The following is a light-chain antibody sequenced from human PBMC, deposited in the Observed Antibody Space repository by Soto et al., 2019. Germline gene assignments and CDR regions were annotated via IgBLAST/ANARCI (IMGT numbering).Light chain of an antibody. Sequence: DVRVTHSPSTLSAYIGDRVTITCRASQSISSWLAWYQQKPGKAPKLLIYAASSLQSGVPSRFSGSGSGTDFTLTISSLQPEDFATYYCQQSYSTPSIPFGQVTRLEIK. CDR3: QQSYSTPSIP. CDR2: AAS. V-gene: IGKV1-39*01. J-gene: IGKJ5*01. CDR1: QSISSW.